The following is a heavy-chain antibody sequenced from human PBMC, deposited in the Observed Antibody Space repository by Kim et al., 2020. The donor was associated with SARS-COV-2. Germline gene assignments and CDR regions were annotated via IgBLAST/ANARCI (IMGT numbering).Heavy chain of an antibody. CDR3: ARCPLSMTMVRGMITTTLFYYSNMDA. D-gene: IGHD3-10*01. Sequence: GGSLRLSCAASGFNFNTYSMNWVRQAPGKGLEWVSYISSSSTTMDYADSVRGRFTISRDNAKNSLFLQMNSLRDEDTAVYYCARCPLSMTMVRGMITTTLFYYSNMDARGQGSKVTVSS. V-gene: IGHV3-48*02. J-gene: IGHJ6*02. CDR1: GFNFNTYS. CDR2: ISSSSTTM.